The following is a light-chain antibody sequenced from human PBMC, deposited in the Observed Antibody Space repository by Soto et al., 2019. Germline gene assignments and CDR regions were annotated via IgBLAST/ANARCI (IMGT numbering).Light chain of an antibody. CDR1: SSDVGGYNY. V-gene: IGLV2-14*01. Sequence: QSVLTQPASVSGSPGQSITISCTGTSSDVGGYNYVSWYQQHPGKAPKLMIYEVSNRPSGVSNRFSGSKSGNTASLTTSGLQAEDEADYYCSSYTSSSTYGFGTGTKVTVL. CDR2: EVS. CDR3: SSYTSSSTYG. J-gene: IGLJ1*01.